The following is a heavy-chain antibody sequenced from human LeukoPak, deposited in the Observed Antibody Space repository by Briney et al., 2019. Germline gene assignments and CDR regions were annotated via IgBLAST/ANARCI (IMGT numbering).Heavy chain of an antibody. CDR1: GYSFPNYW. Sequence: GESLKISCKGSGYSFPNYWIGWVRQMPGKGLEWMGIIYPGDSAIRYSPSFQGQVTVSADKSITTAYLQWSSLKASDTAMYYCVRLDGVVSKFAWTGMDVWGLGTTVTVSS. D-gene: IGHD3-3*01. V-gene: IGHV5-51*01. CDR2: IYPGDSAI. J-gene: IGHJ6*02. CDR3: VRLDGVVSKFAWTGMDV.